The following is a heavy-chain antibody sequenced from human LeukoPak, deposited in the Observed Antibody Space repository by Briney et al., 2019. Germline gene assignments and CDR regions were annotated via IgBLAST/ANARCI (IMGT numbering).Heavy chain of an antibody. V-gene: IGHV1-46*03. J-gene: IGHJ5*02. CDR1: GYTFTSYY. CDR2: INPSGGST. CDR3: ARGAFTIFGVAIIRQWFDP. D-gene: IGHD3-3*01. Sequence: ASVKVSCKASGYTFTSYYMHWVRQAPGQGLEWMGIINPSGGSTSYAQKFQGRVTMTRDTSTSTVYMELSSLRSEDTAVYYCARGAFTIFGVAIIRQWFDPWGQGTLVTVSS.